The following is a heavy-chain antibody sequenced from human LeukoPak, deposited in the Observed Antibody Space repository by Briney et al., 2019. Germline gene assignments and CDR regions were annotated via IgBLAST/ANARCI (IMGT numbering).Heavy chain of an antibody. J-gene: IGHJ5*02. D-gene: IGHD3-10*01. Sequence: PSETLSLTCAVYGGSFSGYYWSWIRQPPGKGLEWIGEINHSGSTNYNPSLKSRVTISVDTSKNQFSLKLSSVTAEDTAVYYCARDYGSGSYPYWFDPWGQGTLVTVSS. V-gene: IGHV4-34*01. CDR3: ARDYGSGSYPYWFDP. CDR1: GGSFSGYY. CDR2: INHSGST.